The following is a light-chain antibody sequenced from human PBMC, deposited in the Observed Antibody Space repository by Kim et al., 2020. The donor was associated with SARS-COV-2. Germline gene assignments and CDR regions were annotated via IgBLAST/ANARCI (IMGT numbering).Light chain of an antibody. Sequence: GQAGTGSWTGTSSDVGGYDYVSWYRQHPGKAPKLMIYGVSQRPSGVPDRFAGSKSGNTASLTVSGLQAEDEADYYCSSYAGSNNLVFGGGTQLTVL. J-gene: IGLJ2*01. V-gene: IGLV2-8*01. CDR1: SSDVGGYDY. CDR3: SSYAGSNNLV. CDR2: GVS.